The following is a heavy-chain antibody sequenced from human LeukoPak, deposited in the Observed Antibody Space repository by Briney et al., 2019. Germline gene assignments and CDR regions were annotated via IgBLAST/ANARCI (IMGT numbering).Heavy chain of an antibody. CDR1: GGSISSGSYY. CDR2: IYTSGST. Sequence: SETLSLTCTVSGGSISSGSYYWSWIRQPAGKGLEWIGRIYTSGSTNYNPFLKSRVTISVDTSKNQFSLKLSSVTAADTAVYYCARRTAAGKGASDYWGQGTLVTVSS. J-gene: IGHJ4*02. D-gene: IGHD6-13*01. CDR3: ARRTAAGKGASDY. V-gene: IGHV4-61*02.